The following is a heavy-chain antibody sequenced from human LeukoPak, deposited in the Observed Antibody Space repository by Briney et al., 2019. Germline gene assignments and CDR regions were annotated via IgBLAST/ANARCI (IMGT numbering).Heavy chain of an antibody. CDR1: GFTFSSYE. J-gene: IGHJ4*02. CDR3: ALRWSRDVFPILFDY. Sequence: PGGSLRLSCAASGFTFSSYEMNWVRQAPGKGLEWVSSFSSSSTYIYYADLVKGRFTISRDNAKNSLYLQMNSLRVEDTAVYYCALRWSRDVFPILFDYWGQGTLVTVSS. CDR2: FSSSSTYI. D-gene: IGHD4-23*01. V-gene: IGHV3-21*01.